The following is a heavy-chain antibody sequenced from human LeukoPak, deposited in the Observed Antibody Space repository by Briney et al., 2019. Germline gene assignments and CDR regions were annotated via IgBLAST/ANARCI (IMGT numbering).Heavy chain of an antibody. D-gene: IGHD6-6*01. CDR3: ARSPRSDYFDY. V-gene: IGHV5-51*01. J-gene: IGHJ4*02. CDR2: IYPGDSDT. CDR1: GYSFTNYW. Sequence: GESLKISCKGSGYSFTNYWIGWVRQMPGRGPEWMGIIYPGDSDTRYSPSFQGQVTISADKSISTAYLQWSSLKASDTAMYYCARSPRSDYFDYWGQGALVTVSS.